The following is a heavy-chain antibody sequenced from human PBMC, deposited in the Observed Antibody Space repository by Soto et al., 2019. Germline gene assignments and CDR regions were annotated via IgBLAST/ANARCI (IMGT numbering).Heavy chain of an antibody. V-gene: IGHV3-23*01. CDR3: AKETDSSGYSDSFDY. CDR2: ISGSGGST. D-gene: IGHD3-22*01. Sequence: WGSLRLSCAASGFTFSSYAMSWVRQAPGKGLEWVSAISGSGGSTYYADSVKGRFTISRDNSKNTLYLQMNSLRAEDTAVYYCAKETDSSGYSDSFDYWGQGTLVTVSS. CDR1: GFTFSSYA. J-gene: IGHJ4*02.